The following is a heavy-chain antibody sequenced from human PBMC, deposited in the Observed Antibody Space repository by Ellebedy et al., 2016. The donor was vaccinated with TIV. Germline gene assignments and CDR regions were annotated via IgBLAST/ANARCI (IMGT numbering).Heavy chain of an antibody. CDR1: GGTFRSYA. CDR2: IIPMFGRA. CDR3: ARAGEGCTTTICYNAFDI. Sequence: SVKVSXXASGGTFRSYAISWVRLAPGQGLEWMGGIIPMFGRANKAQKFQGRVTITADDSTSTVYMELSSLRSEDTAVYFCARAGEGCTTTICYNAFDIWGQGTMVTVSS. J-gene: IGHJ3*02. V-gene: IGHV1-69*13. D-gene: IGHD1-1*01.